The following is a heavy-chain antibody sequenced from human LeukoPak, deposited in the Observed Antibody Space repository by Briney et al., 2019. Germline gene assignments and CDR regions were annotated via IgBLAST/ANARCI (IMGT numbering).Heavy chain of an antibody. V-gene: IGHV4-4*07. CDR3: AKGRHQPTP. J-gene: IGHJ4*02. CDR2: IHSSGNT. D-gene: IGHD2-2*01. Sequence: PLETLSLTCTVSGGSITNYFWTWIRQPAGKGLEWIGRIHSSGNTNYNPSLKSRVTMSVDPSKNQFSLRLNSVTATDTAVYYCAKGRHQPTPWGQGTLVTVSS. CDR1: GGSITNYF.